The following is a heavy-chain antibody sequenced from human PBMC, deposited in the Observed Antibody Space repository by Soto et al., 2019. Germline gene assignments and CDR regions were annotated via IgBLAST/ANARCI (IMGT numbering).Heavy chain of an antibody. CDR1: GGSISSSSYY. Sequence: SENLSLTCTVSGGSISSSSYYWGWIRQPPGKGLEWIGSIYYSGSTYYNSSLMSRVTISVDTSKNQFSLKLSSVTAADTAVYYCARQKYYYDSSGYPPDGAFDIWGQGTMVTVSS. D-gene: IGHD3-22*01. CDR3: ARQKYYYDSSGYPPDGAFDI. J-gene: IGHJ3*02. CDR2: IYYSGST. V-gene: IGHV4-39*01.